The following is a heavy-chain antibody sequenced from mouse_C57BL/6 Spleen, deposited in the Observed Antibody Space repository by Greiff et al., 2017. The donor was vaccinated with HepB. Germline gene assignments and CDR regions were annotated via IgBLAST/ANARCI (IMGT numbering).Heavy chain of an antibody. CDR2: IYPGSGST. D-gene: IGHD1-1*01. Sequence: VQLQQPGAELVKPGASVKMSCKASGYTFTSYWITWVKQRPGQGLEWIGDIYPGSGSTNYNEKFKSKATLTVDTSSSTAYMQLRSLTSEDSAVYYCARWIYGDAMDYWGQGTSVTVAS. CDR3: ARWIYGDAMDY. J-gene: IGHJ4*01. V-gene: IGHV1-55*01. CDR1: GYTFTSYW.